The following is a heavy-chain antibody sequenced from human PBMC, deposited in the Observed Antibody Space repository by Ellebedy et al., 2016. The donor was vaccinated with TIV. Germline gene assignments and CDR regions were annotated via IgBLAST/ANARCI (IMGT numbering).Heavy chain of an antibody. CDR1: GYTFTNSY. J-gene: IGHJ6*02. Sequence: AALVKVSCKASGYTFTNSYMHWVRQAPGQGLEWMGLINPSGGSTTYAQKFRGRVTMTWDTSTSTVYMEVSSLRSDDTAVYYCARVGMDSGYSMDVWGQGTTVTVPS. D-gene: IGHD3-22*01. CDR3: ARVGMDSGYSMDV. V-gene: IGHV1-46*01. CDR2: INPSGGST.